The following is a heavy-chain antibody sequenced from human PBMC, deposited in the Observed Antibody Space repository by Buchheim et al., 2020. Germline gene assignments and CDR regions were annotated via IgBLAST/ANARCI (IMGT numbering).Heavy chain of an antibody. D-gene: IGHD2-2*01. CDR2: INHSGST. CDR3: ARKAPDIVVVPAAPPGGFDP. J-gene: IGHJ5*02. CDR1: GGSFSGYY. Sequence: QVQLQQWGAGLLKPSETLSLTCAVYGGSFSGYYWSWIRQPPGKGLEWIGEINHSGSTNYNPSLKSRVTISVDTSKNQFSLKLSSVTAADTAVYYCARKAPDIVVVPAAPPGGFDPWGQGTL. V-gene: IGHV4-34*01.